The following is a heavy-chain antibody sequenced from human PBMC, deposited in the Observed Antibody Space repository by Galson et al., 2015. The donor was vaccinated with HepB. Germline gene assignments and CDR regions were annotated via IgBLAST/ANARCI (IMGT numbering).Heavy chain of an antibody. CDR1: GYTFTSNW. CDR2: IYPGDSDT. CDR3: ARHYCSGGSCYRYYYFYGMDV. Sequence: QSGAEVKKPGESLKISCKGSGYTFTSNWIGWVRQMPGKGLEWMGIIYPGDSDTRYSPSFQGQVTISADKSISTAYLQWSSLKASDTAMYYCARHYCSGGSCYRYYYFYGMDVWGQGTTVTVSS. J-gene: IGHJ6*02. D-gene: IGHD2-15*01. V-gene: IGHV5-51*01.